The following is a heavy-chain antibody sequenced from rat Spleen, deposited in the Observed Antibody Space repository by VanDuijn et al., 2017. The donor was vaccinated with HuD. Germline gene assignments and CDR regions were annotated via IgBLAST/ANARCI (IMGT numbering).Heavy chain of an antibody. J-gene: IGHJ4*01. D-gene: IGHD3-4*01. CDR1: GFTFSNYG. CDR2: ISTSGGST. V-gene: IGHV5-25*01. CDR3: ARHMANPYYVMDA. Sequence: EVELVESGGGLVQPGRSMKLSCAASGFTFSNYGMAWVRQAPTKGLEWVASISTSGGSTYYRDSVKGRFTISRDNAKSTLYLQMNSLKSEDTATYYCARHMANPYYVMDAWGQGASVTVSS.